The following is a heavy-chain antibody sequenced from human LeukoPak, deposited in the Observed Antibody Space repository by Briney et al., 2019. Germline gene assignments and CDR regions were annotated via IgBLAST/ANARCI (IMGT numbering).Heavy chain of an antibody. V-gene: IGHV3-21*01. D-gene: IGHD3-3*01. CDR2: ISSSSSYI. Sequence: GGSLRLSCAASGFTFSSYAMSWVRQAPGKGLEWVSSISSSSSYIYYADSVKGRFTISRDNAKNSLYLQMNSLRAEDTAVYYCARERSSGFLEAKSFDYWGQGTLVTVSS. CDR1: GFTFSSYA. CDR3: ARERSSGFLEAKSFDY. J-gene: IGHJ4*02.